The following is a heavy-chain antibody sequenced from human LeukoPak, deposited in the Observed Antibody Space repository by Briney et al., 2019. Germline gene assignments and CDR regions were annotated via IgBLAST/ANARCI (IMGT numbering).Heavy chain of an antibody. Sequence: SETLSLTCAVYGGSFSGYYWNWIRQPPGKGLEWIGEINHSGSTNYSPSLKSRVTISVDTSKNQFSLKLSSVTAADTAVYCCASRLRQGAAAGRPRNYYYGMDVWGQGTTVTVSS. CDR3: ASRLRQGAAAGRPRNYYYGMDV. J-gene: IGHJ6*02. CDR1: GGSFSGYY. D-gene: IGHD6-13*01. CDR2: INHSGST. V-gene: IGHV4-34*01.